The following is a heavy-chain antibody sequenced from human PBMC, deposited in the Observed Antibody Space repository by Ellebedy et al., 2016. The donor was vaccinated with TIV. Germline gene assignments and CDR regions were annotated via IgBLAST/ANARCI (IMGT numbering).Heavy chain of an antibody. CDR1: GGSVSSHY. CDR2: IYDTGNT. V-gene: IGHV4-59*02. Sequence: MPSETLSLTCTVSGGSVSSHYWSRIRQPPGKGLEWIGYIYDTGNTHYNPSLKSRVTISADTSKNQFSLKLTSVTAADTAVYYCARGGAGYCGTTSCYFLDPWGQGTLITVSS. D-gene: IGHD2-2*01. J-gene: IGHJ5*02. CDR3: ARGGAGYCGTTSCYFLDP.